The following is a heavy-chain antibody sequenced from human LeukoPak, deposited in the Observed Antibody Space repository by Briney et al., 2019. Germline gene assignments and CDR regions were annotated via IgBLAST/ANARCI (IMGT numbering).Heavy chain of an antibody. CDR2: IFSSGDT. CDR1: GGSVSSRSYY. CDR3: ARDYCGGDCYYYFGTHV. V-gene: IGHV4-61*01. J-gene: IGHJ6*02. Sequence: SETLSLTCTVSGGSVSSRSYYWSWIRQPPGKGLEWIGYIFSSGDTKYNPSLKSRVTISIDTSRNQFSLKLRSVTAADTAVYYCARDYCGGDCYYYFGTHVWGQGTAVTVSS. D-gene: IGHD2-21*02.